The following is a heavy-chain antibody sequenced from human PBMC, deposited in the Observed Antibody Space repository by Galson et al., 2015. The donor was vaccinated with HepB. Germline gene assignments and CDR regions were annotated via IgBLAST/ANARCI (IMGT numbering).Heavy chain of an antibody. CDR3: ARDYCSSTSCYFYYYYRMDV. D-gene: IGHD2-2*01. CDR2: INSDGSST. V-gene: IGHV3-74*01. Sequence: SLRLSCAASGFTFSSYWMHWVRQAPGKGLVWVSRINSDGSSTRYADSVKGRFTISRDNAKNTLYLQMNSLRAEDTAVYYCARDYCSSTSCYFYYYYRMDVWGHGTTVTVSS. J-gene: IGHJ6*02. CDR1: GFTFSSYW.